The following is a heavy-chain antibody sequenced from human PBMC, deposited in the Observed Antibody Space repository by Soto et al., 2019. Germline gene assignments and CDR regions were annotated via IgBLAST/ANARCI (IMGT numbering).Heavy chain of an antibody. Sequence: VESGGGVVQPGRSLRLSCAASGFNLDSYAMNWVRQAPGKGHEWVATISYDGKNIYYADFVRGRFTISKDNSNNALYLRLSSLIPEDTAIYYGARDYGALPADRFQYWGQGTLVTVSS. D-gene: IGHD3-10*01. J-gene: IGHJ1*01. CDR2: ISYDGKNI. CDR1: GFNLDSYA. V-gene: IGHV3-30*03. CDR3: ARDYGALPADRFQY.